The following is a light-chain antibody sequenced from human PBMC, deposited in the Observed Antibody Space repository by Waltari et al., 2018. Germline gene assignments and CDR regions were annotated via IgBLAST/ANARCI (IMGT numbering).Light chain of an antibody. Sequence: QSALTQPASVSGSPGQSITISCTGTSSDVGGYDFVSWYQLHPGKAPKLMIYEVIHRPSGLSNRISGAKSGNTASLTISGLQAEDEADYYCSSYTTSTTWVFGGGTKLTVL. J-gene: IGLJ3*02. V-gene: IGLV2-14*01. CDR3: SSYTTSTTWV. CDR1: SSDVGGYDF. CDR2: EVI.